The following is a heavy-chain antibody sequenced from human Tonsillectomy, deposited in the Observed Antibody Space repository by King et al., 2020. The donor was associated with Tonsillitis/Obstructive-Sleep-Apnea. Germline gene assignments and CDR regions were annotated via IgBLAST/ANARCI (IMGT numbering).Heavy chain of an antibody. CDR2: IDSTGNHI. CDR3: ARALSTAYLDS. J-gene: IGHJ4*02. CDR1: GFAFHYYT. V-gene: IGHV3-21*01. Sequence: VQLVESGGGLVKPGGSLRLSCAASGFAFHYYTLEWVRQAPGKGLEWVSSIDSTGNHIYYADPVKGRFTVSRDNTKNSLYLQMTGLRAEDTAVYYCARALSTAYLDSWGQGTLVTVSS.